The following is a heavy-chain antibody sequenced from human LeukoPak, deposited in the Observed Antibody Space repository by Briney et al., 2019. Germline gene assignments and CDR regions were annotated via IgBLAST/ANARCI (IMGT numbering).Heavy chain of an antibody. Sequence: ASVKVSCKASGYTFTSYGISWVRRAPGQGLEWMGWISAYNGNTNYAQRLQGRVTMTTDTSTSTAYMELRSLRSDDTAVYYCARDQIAVAGTPLRYWGQGTLVTVSS. J-gene: IGHJ4*02. D-gene: IGHD6-19*01. CDR3: ARDQIAVAGTPLRY. V-gene: IGHV1-18*01. CDR2: ISAYNGNT. CDR1: GYTFTSYG.